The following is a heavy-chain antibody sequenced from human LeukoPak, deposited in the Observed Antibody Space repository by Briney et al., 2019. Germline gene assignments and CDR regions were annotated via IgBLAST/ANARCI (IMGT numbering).Heavy chain of an antibody. CDR3: ARDPGGYVTSGGRTHEGYYYYGMDV. CDR2: ISYDGSNK. D-gene: IGHD2-15*01. V-gene: IGHV3-30*03. Sequence: GRSLRLSCAASGFTFSSYGMHWVRQAPGKGLEWVAVISYDGSNKYYADSVKGRFTISRDNSKNTLYLQMSSLRAEDTAVYYCARDPGGYVTSGGRTHEGYYYYGMDVWGQGTTVTVSS. CDR1: GFTFSSYG. J-gene: IGHJ6*02.